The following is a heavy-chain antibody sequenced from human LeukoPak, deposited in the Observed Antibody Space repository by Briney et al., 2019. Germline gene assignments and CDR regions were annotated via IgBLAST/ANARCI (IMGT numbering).Heavy chain of an antibody. CDR1: GFTFSTHS. Sequence: GGSLRLSCAASGFTFSTHSMYWVRQAPGKGLEWVSSISPSSNFIHYAESVRGRFTISRDNAKNSLYLQMNSLGAQDTAVYYCARPATGYCSSAGCHWDSWGQGTLVTVSS. D-gene: IGHD2-2*01. V-gene: IGHV3-21*01. J-gene: IGHJ4*02. CDR2: ISPSSNFI. CDR3: ARPATGYCSSAGCHWDS.